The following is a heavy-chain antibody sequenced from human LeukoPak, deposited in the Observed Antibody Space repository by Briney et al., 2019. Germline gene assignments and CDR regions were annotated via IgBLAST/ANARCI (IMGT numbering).Heavy chain of an antibody. CDR1: GFTFDDYA. CDR2: ISWNSGRI. V-gene: IGHV3-9*03. CDR3: AKDHYASAWYYFEH. Sequence: GRSLRLSCAASGFTFDDYAMHWVRQTPGKGLEWVSGISWNSGRIGYADSVKGRFTISRDNAKNSLYLQMNSLKPEDMALYYCAKDHYASAWYYFEHWGQGTLVTVSS. D-gene: IGHD6-19*01. J-gene: IGHJ4*02.